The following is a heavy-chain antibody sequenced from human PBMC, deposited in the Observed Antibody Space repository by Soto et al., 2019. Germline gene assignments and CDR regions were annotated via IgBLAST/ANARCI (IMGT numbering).Heavy chain of an antibody. CDR2: IIPIFDTA. Sequence: QVQLVQSGAEVKQPGSSVKVSCKASGGTFSSYSINWVRQAPGQGLEWMGEIIPIFDTASYAQKFQGRVRITADESTSTAYMELSSLRSEDTAVYYCARDGGRHSGGIDYWGQGTLVTVSS. V-gene: IGHV1-69*01. J-gene: IGHJ4*02. D-gene: IGHD1-26*01. CDR3: ARDGGRHSGGIDY. CDR1: GGTFSSYS.